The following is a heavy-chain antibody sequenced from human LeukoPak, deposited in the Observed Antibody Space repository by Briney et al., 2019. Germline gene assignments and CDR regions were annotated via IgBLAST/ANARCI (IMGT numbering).Heavy chain of an antibody. CDR1: GHTFTSYG. CDR3: AGDLRSLGTSGWYGGY. Sequence: ASVKVSCKASGHTFTSYGFTWVRQAPGQGLEWMGWIDTSNGNTNYAQKFQARATMTTDTSTSTAYMELRSLTSDDTAVYYCAGDLRSLGTSGWYGGYWGQGTLVTVSS. D-gene: IGHD6-19*01. CDR2: IDTSNGNT. V-gene: IGHV1-18*01. J-gene: IGHJ4*02.